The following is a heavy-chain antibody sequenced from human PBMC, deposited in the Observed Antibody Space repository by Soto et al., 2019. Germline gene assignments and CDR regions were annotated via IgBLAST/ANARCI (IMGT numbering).Heavy chain of an antibody. D-gene: IGHD6-13*01. J-gene: IGHJ3*02. CDR3: ARCRSSATDASDI. Sequence: GESLTISCQGSGYSFTSYWIGWVLQMPGKGLECMGIIYPGDSDTRYSPSFQGQVTISADRSISTAYLQWNSLKASDTAMYYCARCRSSATDASDIWGRGTMVTVSS. CDR2: IYPGDSDT. CDR1: GYSFTSYW. V-gene: IGHV5-51*01.